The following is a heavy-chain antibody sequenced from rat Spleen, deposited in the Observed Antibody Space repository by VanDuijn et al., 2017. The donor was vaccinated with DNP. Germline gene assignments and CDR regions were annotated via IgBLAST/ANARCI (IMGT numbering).Heavy chain of an antibody. CDR1: GFTFSNYD. CDR3: ARPYGYNNGGFAY. V-gene: IGHV5-25*01. D-gene: IGHD1-4*01. J-gene: IGHJ3*01. CDR2: ISATGRST. Sequence: EVQLVESGGGLVQPGRSLKLSCAGSGFTFSNYDMAWVSQAPTKGLEWVASISATGRSTSYRDSVKGRFTISRDNARSTLYLQMNSLRSEDTATYYCARPYGYNNGGFAYWGQGTLVTVS.